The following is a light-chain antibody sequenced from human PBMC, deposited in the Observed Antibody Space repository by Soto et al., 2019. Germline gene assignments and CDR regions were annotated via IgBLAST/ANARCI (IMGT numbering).Light chain of an antibody. J-gene: IGKJ1*01. CDR3: QQRSNWLWT. Sequence: EVVLTQSPATLSLSREGTATLSCSASQSVSSYLAWYQQKPGQAPRLLIYDASNRATGIPARFSGSGSGTDFTLTISSLEPEDFAVYYCQQRSNWLWTFGQGTKVDIK. V-gene: IGKV3-11*01. CDR1: QSVSSY. CDR2: DAS.